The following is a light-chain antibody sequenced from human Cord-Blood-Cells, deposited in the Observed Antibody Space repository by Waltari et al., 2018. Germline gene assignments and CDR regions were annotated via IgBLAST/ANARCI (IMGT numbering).Light chain of an antibody. V-gene: IGKV3-11*01. CDR3: QQRSNTPPT. CDR2: DAS. J-gene: IGKJ5*01. Sequence: EIVLTQSPATLSLSPGARAPLSCRASKSVSSYLTWYQQKPGQAPRLLIYDASNRATGIPARFSGSGSGTDFTLTISSLEPEDFAVYYCQQRSNTPPTFGQGTRLEIK. CDR1: KSVSSY.